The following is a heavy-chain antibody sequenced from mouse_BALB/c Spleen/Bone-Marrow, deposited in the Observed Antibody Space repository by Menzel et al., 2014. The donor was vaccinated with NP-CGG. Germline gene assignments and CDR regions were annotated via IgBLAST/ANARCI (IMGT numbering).Heavy chain of an antibody. CDR2: ISTYYGDA. CDR1: GYTFTDYS. V-gene: IGHV1-67*01. CDR3: ARRGSMDY. J-gene: IGHJ4*01. Sequence: VQLQQSGAELVRPGVSVKISCKGSGYTFTDYSIRWVRQSHAKSLEWIGVISTYYGDANYNQKFKGKATMTVDKSSSTAYMELARLTSEDSAIYYCARRGSMDYWGQGTSVTVSS.